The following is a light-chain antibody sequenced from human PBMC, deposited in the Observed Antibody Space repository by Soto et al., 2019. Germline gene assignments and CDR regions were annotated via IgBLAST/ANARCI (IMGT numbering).Light chain of an antibody. CDR1: QSIKTS. Sequence: DIQLTQSPSSLSASVGDRVTVTCRASQSIKTSLFWYQQKLGKAPKLLIYGASSLQSGVPSRFRGSGSGTDFTLTISTLQPEDFATYYCRQSSTPPYTFGQGTKLEI. V-gene: IGKV1-39*01. J-gene: IGKJ2*01. CDR2: GAS. CDR3: RQSSTPPYT.